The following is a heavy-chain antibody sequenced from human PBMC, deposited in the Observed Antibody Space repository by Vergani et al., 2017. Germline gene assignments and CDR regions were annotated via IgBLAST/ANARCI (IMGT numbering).Heavy chain of an antibody. Sequence: QVQLQQWGAGLLKPSETLSLTCAVYGGSFSGYYWSWIRQPPGKGLEWIGEINHSGSANYNPSLKSRVTLSVDESRNLFSLRLNSVTAADTAVYYCATIGYRRWGYYFDYWGQGILVTVSS. J-gene: IGHJ4*02. CDR2: INHSGSA. CDR3: ATIGYRRWGYYFDY. D-gene: IGHD2-2*02. CDR1: GGSFSGYY. V-gene: IGHV4-34*01.